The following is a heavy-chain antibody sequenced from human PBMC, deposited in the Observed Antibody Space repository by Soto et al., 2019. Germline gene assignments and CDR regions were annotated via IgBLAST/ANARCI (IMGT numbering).Heavy chain of an antibody. V-gene: IGHV1-18*01. J-gene: IGHJ4*02. Sequence: QVQLVQSGAEVKKPGASVKVSCKASGYTFTSYGISWVRQAPGQGLEWMGWISAYNGNTNYAQKLQGRVTMTTDTSTSTAYMELRSLRSDDTAVYYCARDPQTMYYYASSGYWGYWGQGTLVTVSS. CDR1: GYTFTSYG. CDR2: ISAYNGNT. CDR3: ARDPQTMYYYASSGYWGY. D-gene: IGHD3-22*01.